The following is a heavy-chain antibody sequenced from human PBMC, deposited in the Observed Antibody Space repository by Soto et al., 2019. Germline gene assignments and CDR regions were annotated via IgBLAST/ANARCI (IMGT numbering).Heavy chain of an antibody. CDR3: VRGNRYSSSSGWGGGFDY. CDR1: GFTFSDSG. D-gene: IGHD6-6*01. V-gene: IGHV3-33*01. Sequence: QVQLVESGGGVVQPGGSLRLSCAASGFTFSDSGMHWVRQAPGKGLEWVAVIWSDGSDKSYADSVEGRFTISRDNSKNPLYLQMNTLGAGDTALYYCVRGNRYSSSSGWGGGFDYWGQGTLVTVSS. J-gene: IGHJ4*02. CDR2: IWSDGSDK.